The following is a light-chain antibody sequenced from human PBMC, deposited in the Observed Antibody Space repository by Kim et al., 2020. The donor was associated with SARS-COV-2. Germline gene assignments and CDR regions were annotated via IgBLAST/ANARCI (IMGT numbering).Light chain of an antibody. CDR1: SLRSYY. Sequence: SSELTQDPAVSVALGQTVRITCQGDSLRSYYASWYQQKPGQAPVLVISGKNNRPSGIPDRFSGSSSGNTASLTITGVQAEDEADYYCNSRDSSGNHLVFGGGTQLTVL. J-gene: IGLJ3*02. V-gene: IGLV3-19*01. CDR3: NSRDSSGNHLV. CDR2: GKN.